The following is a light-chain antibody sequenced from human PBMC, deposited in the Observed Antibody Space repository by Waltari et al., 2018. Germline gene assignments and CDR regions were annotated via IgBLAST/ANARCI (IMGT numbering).Light chain of an antibody. CDR2: LNSEGSH. CDR3: QTWDTDIHVV. V-gene: IGLV4-69*01. CDR1: RGHSNYA. Sequence: QLVLTQSPSASASLGASVKLTCTLSRGHSNYAIAWHQQQPKKGPRDLMKLNSEGSHTKGDGTPDRFAGSSSGAERILTISSLQSEDEGDYYCQTWDTDIHVVFGGGTSLTVL. J-gene: IGLJ2*01.